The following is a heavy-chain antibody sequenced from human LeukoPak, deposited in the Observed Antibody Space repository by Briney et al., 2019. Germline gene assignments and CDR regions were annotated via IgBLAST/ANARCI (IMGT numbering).Heavy chain of an antibody. Sequence: PGGSLRLSCAASGFTFSSYGMHWVRQAPGKGLEWVAFIRYDGSNKYYADSVKGQFTISRDNSKNTLYLQMNSLRAEDTAVYYCAKDRPRPSLTSSYYFDYWGQGTLVTVSS. CDR2: IRYDGSNK. CDR3: AKDRPRPSLTSSYYFDY. CDR1: GFTFSSYG. J-gene: IGHJ4*02. D-gene: IGHD2-2*01. V-gene: IGHV3-30*02.